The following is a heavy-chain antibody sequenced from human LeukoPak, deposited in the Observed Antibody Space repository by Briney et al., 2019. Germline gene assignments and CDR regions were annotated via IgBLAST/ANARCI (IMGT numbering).Heavy chain of an antibody. D-gene: IGHD3-22*01. CDR2: INPNSGGT. CDR3: ARDYYDSSGYYRLDY. V-gene: IGHV1-2*06. J-gene: IGHJ4*02. CDR1: GYTFTGYY. Sequence: ASVKVSCKASGYTFTGYYMHWVRQAPGQGLEWMGRINPNSGGTNYAQKFQGRVTMTRDTSISTAYMELSRLRSDDTAVYYCARDYYDSSGYYRLDYWGQGTLVTVSS.